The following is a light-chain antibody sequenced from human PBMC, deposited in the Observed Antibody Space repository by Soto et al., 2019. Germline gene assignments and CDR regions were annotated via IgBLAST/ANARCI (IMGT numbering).Light chain of an antibody. J-gene: IGLJ3*02. CDR1: STDVGGYSY. V-gene: IGLV2-14*01. CDR3: VTWDTSLRTGV. CDR2: EVT. Sequence: QSALTQPASVSGSPGQSITISCTGTSTDVGGYSYVSWYQQYPGKAPKLMIYEVTNRPSGVSNRFSGSKSANTASLTISGLQTGDEADYFCVTWDTSLRTGVIGGGTKLTVL.